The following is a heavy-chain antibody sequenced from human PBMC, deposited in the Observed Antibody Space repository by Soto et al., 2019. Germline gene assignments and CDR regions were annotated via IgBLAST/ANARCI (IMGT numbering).Heavy chain of an antibody. Sequence: QVQLVQSGAEVKKPGSSVKVSCKASGGTFSSYTISWVRQAPGQGLEWMGRIIPILAIANYAQKFQGRVTITADKSTSTAYMELSSLRSEDTAVYYCAREVYYYDSSGYSNWFDPWGQGTLVTVSS. V-gene: IGHV1-69*08. CDR1: GGTFSSYT. J-gene: IGHJ5*02. CDR2: IIPILAIA. CDR3: AREVYYYDSSGYSNWFDP. D-gene: IGHD3-22*01.